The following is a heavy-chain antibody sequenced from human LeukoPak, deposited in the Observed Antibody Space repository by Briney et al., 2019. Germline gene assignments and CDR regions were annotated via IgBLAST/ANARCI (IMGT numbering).Heavy chain of an antibody. CDR2: ISGSGGST. CDR3: ARETYYYGSGSRGAYYYYYMDV. CDR1: GFTLSSYG. V-gene: IGHV3-23*01. J-gene: IGHJ6*03. D-gene: IGHD3-10*01. Sequence: GGSLRLSCAASGFTLSSYGMSWVRQAPGKGLEWVSAISGSGGSTYYADSVKGRFTISRDNSKNTLYLQMNSLRAEDTAVYYCARETYYYGSGSRGAYYYYYMDVWGKGTTVTISS.